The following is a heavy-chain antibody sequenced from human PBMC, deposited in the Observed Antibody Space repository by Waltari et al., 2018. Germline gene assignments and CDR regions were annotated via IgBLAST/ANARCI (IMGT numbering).Heavy chain of an antibody. V-gene: IGHV4-39*01. CDR3: ASSYNWNYLNWFDP. Sequence: QLQLQESGPGLVKPSETLSLTCTVSGGSISSSSYYWGWIRQPPGKGLEWIGSIYYSGSTNYNPSLKSRVTISVDTSKNQFSLKLSSVTAADTAVYYCASSYNWNYLNWFDPWGQGTLVTVSS. CDR2: IYYSGST. CDR1: GGSISSSSYY. D-gene: IGHD1-7*01. J-gene: IGHJ5*02.